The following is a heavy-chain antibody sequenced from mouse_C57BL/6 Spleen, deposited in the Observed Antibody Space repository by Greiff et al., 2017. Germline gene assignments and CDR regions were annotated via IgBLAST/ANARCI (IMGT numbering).Heavy chain of an antibody. CDR3: TTGYYGSSYDY. J-gene: IGHJ2*01. D-gene: IGHD1-1*01. CDR2: IDPENGDT. CDR1: GFNIKDDY. V-gene: IGHV14-4*01. Sequence: EVQLQQSGAELVRPGASVKLSCTASGFNIKDDYMHWVKQRPEQGLEWIGWIDPENGDTDYASKFKGKATITADTSPNTTYLQLSSLTSEDTAGDNCTTGYYGSSYDYWGQGTTLTVSS.